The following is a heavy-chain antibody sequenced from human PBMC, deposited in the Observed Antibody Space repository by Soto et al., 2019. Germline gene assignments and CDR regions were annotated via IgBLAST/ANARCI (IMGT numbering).Heavy chain of an antibody. Sequence: QVQLVQSGAEVKKPGASVKVSCRASGYTFKSYAMHWVRQAPGQRLEWMGWINAGNGNTKYSQKFQGRVTITRDTSASTAYMELSSLRSEDTAVYYCTSSVVVRGVFTFDYGGQGTLVTVSS. J-gene: IGHJ4*02. CDR1: GYTFKSYA. CDR2: INAGNGNT. D-gene: IGHD3-10*01. V-gene: IGHV1-3*01. CDR3: TSSVVVRGVFTFDY.